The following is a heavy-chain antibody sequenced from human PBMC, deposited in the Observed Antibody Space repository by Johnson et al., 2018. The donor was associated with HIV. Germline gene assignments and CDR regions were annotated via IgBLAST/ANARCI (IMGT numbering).Heavy chain of an antibody. CDR3: ARACRDGYTCDAFDI. J-gene: IGHJ3*02. CDR2: ISWDGGTT. CDR1: GFTFDDYA. V-gene: IGHV3-43D*04. D-gene: IGHD5-24*01. Sequence: VQLVESGGVVVQPVGSLRLSCAASGFTFDDYAMHWVRHAPRQGLEWVSLISWDGGTTYYADSVKGRFTISRDNSKNTLYLQMNSLRAEDTAVYYCARACRDGYTCDAFDIWGQGTLVTVSS.